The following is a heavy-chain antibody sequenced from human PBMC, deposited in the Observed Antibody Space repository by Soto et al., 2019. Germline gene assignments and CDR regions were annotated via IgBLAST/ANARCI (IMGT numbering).Heavy chain of an antibody. CDR3: ARDRGPSSGYYPYWFDH. D-gene: IGHD3-22*01. CDR1: GGTFRSYA. J-gene: IGHJ5*02. V-gene: IGHV1-69*12. CDR2: IIPIFGTA. Sequence: QVQLVQSVAEVKKPWSSVKVSCKASGGTFRSYAITWVRQDPGQGLEWMGGIIPIFGTANYAQTFQGRVTITEDESTSTAYMEVSSLRSEDTAVYYCARDRGPSSGYYPYWFDHWCQGTLVTVSS.